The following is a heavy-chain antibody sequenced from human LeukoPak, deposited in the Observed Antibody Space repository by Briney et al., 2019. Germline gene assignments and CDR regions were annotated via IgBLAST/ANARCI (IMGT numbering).Heavy chain of an antibody. D-gene: IGHD1-14*01. J-gene: IGHJ6*02. CDR3: ARAGGRKLYYYYYYGMDV. V-gene: IGHV1-8*01. Sequence: ASVKVSCKASGCTFTSYDINWVRQATGQGLEWMGWMNPNSGNTGYAQKFQGRVTMTRNTSISTAHMELSSLRSEDTAVYYCARAGGRKLYYYYYYGMDVWGQGTTVTVSS. CDR2: MNPNSGNT. CDR1: GCTFTSYD.